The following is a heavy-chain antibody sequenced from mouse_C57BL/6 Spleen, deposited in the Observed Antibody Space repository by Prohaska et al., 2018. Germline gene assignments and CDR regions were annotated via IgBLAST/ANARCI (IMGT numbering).Heavy chain of an antibody. CDR1: GFTFSGFW. CDR3: MRYGGNYWYFDV. Sequence: EVQLLETGGGLVQPGGSRGLSCEGSGFTFSGFWMSWVRQTPGKTLDWIGDINSDGSAINYAPSIKDRFTILRDNDKSTLYLQMSNVRSEDTATYFCMRYGGNYWYFDVWGTGTTVTVSS. V-gene: IGHV11-2*01. CDR2: INSDGSAI. J-gene: IGHJ1*03. D-gene: IGHD1-1*02.